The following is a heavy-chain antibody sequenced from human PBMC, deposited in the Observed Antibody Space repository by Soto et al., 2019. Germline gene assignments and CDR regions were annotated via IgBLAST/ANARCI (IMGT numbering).Heavy chain of an antibody. Sequence: QVQLVQSGAEVKKPGASVKVSCKASGYTFTSYAMHWVRQAPGQRLEWMGWINAGNGNTKYSQKFQGRVTITRDTSASTAYMELSSLRAEDTAVYYCARAGSLYWYVDLWGRGTLVTLSS. V-gene: IGHV1-3*01. D-gene: IGHD1-26*01. CDR3: ARAGSLYWYVDL. CDR1: GYTFTSYA. CDR2: INAGNGNT. J-gene: IGHJ2*01.